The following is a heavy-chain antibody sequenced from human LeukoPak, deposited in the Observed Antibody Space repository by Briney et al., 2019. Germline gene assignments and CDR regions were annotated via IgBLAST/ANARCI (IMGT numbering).Heavy chain of an antibody. D-gene: IGHD3-22*01. J-gene: IGHJ4*02. Sequence: PGGSLRLSCAASGFTFSNYDMNWVRQAPGKGLEWVSYITSSSSSTYYADSVRGRFTISRDNAKNSLYLQMNSLRVEDTAVYYCATDPTYYDEDYWGQGTLVTVSS. V-gene: IGHV3-48*04. CDR2: ITSSSSST. CDR3: ATDPTYYDEDY. CDR1: GFTFSNYD.